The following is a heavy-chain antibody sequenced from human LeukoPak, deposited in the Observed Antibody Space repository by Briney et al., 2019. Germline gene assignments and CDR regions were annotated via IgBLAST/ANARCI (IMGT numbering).Heavy chain of an antibody. CDR2: IDSSGSSI. CDR3: AKAPGRGYSGYLTGLSP. D-gene: IGHD5-12*01. Sequence: PGGSLRLSCAASGFTFSSYEMNWVRQAPGKGLEWVSYIDSSGSSIHYADSVKGRFTISRDNAKNSLYLQMNSLRAEDTAVYYCAKAPGRGYSGYLTGLSPWGQGTLVTVSS. V-gene: IGHV3-48*03. CDR1: GFTFSSYE. J-gene: IGHJ5*02.